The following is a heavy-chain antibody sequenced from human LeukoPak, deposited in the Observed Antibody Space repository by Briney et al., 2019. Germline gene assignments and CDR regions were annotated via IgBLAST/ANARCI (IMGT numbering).Heavy chain of an antibody. CDR3: AKDLETINPTMD. V-gene: IGHV3-23*01. D-gene: IGHD3-10*01. CDR2: IGGSGKNT. Sequence: PGGSLRLSCAASGFTFSSHAMSWVRQAPGTGLEGVSSIGGSGKNTFYADAVKGRFTISRDNSKDTLYFQMNSLRAEYTAVYYCAKDLETINPTMDWGQGTLVTVSS. CDR1: GFTFSSHA. J-gene: IGHJ4*02.